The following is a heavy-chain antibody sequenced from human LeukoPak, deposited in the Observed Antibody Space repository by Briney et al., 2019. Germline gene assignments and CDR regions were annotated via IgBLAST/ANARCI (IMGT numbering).Heavy chain of an antibody. D-gene: IGHD1-26*01. CDR1: GGSFSGYY. V-gene: IGHV4-34*01. CDR2: INHSGST. J-gene: IGHJ4*02. Sequence: PSETLSLTCAVYGGSFSGYYWSWIRQPPGKGLEWIGEINHSGSTNYNPSLKSRVTISVDTSKNQFSLKLSSVTAADTAVYYCARGGWEPFGYWGQGTLVTVSS. CDR3: ARGGWEPFGY.